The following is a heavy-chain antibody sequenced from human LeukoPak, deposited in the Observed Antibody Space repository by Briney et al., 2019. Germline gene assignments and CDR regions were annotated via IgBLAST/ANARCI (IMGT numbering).Heavy chain of an antibody. J-gene: IGHJ4*02. CDR2: INAGNGNT. CDR3: APPITGYSSGWYYFDY. V-gene: IGHV1-3*01. CDR1: GYTFTSYA. D-gene: IGHD6-19*01. Sequence: ASVKVSCKASGYTFTSYAMHWVRQAPGQRLEWMGWINAGNGNTKYSQKFQGRVTITRDTSASTAYMELSSLRSEDTAVYYCAPPITGYSSGWYYFDYWGQGTLVTVSS.